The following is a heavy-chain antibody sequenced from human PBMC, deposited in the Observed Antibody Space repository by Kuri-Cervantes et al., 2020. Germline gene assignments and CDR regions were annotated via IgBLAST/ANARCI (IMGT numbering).Heavy chain of an antibody. CDR3: AKDIFAGIGVAGSLDV. J-gene: IGHJ6*02. V-gene: IGHV3-9*01. Sequence: SLKISCAASGFTFSSYGMHWVRQAPGKGLEWVSGISWNSGRIDYADSVKGRFIMSRDNAKKSLYLQMNSLRPEDTALYFCAKDIFAGIGVAGSLDVWGQGTTVTVSS. CDR1: GFTFSSYG. D-gene: IGHD6-19*01. CDR2: ISWNSGRI.